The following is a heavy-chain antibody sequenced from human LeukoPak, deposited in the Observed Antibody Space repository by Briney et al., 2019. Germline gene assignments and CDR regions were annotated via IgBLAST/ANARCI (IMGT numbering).Heavy chain of an antibody. Sequence: GGSLRLSCAASGFTFSSYEMNWVRQAPGKGLEWVSYISSSGSTIYYADSVKGRFTISRDNAKNSLYLQMNSLRAEDTAVYYCARREVGATLGDWGQGTLVTVSS. CDR2: ISSSGSTI. CDR1: GFTFSSYE. CDR3: ARREVGATLGD. J-gene: IGHJ4*02. D-gene: IGHD1-26*01. V-gene: IGHV3-48*03.